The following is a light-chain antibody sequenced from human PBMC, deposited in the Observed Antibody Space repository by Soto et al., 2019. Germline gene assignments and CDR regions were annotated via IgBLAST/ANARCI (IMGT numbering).Light chain of an antibody. CDR2: AAS. CDR3: HQRQSWPRT. J-gene: IGKJ1*01. CDR1: HFMSNT. Sequence: EIVMTHSPATLSVSPWEKATLSCRASHFMSNTLAWYQQKPGQAPRLLIYAASTRATGIPARFSASGSGTDFTLTISDVQPEDFALYYCHQRQSWPRTFGQGTKVDIK. V-gene: IGKV3-15*01.